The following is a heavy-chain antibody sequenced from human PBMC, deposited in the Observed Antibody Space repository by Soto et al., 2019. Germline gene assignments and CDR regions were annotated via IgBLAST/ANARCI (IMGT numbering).Heavy chain of an antibody. Sequence: PGESLKISCKGSGYSFTSYWIGWVRQMPGKGLEWMGIIYPGDSDTRYSPSFQGQVTISADKSISTAYLQWSSLKASDTAMYYCARMPSSWYPQWHYYYGMDVWGQGTTVTVSS. CDR3: ARMPSSWYPQWHYYYGMDV. CDR2: IYPGDSDT. D-gene: IGHD6-13*01. V-gene: IGHV5-51*01. CDR1: GYSFTSYW. J-gene: IGHJ6*02.